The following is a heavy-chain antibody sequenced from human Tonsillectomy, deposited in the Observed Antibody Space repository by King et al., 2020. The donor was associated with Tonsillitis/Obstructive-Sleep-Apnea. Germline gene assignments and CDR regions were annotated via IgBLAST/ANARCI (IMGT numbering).Heavy chain of an antibody. Sequence: QLQESGPGLVKPSETLSLTCAVSGGSISTTDYYWGWIRQPPGKGLEWIGSIYYSGSTYYNPSLRNRVTISVDTSKNQFSLKLSSVTAADTTVYYCARLTGSGNYFSLWGQGTLVTVSS. CDR2: IYYSGST. V-gene: IGHV4-39*01. D-gene: IGHD3-10*01. CDR1: GGSISTTDYY. J-gene: IGHJ4*02. CDR3: ARLTGSGNYFSL.